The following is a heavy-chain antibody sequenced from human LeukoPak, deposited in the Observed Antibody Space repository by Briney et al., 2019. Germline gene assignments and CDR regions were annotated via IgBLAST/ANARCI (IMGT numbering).Heavy chain of an antibody. CDR2: INHSGST. CDR1: GGSFSGYY. V-gene: IGHV4-34*01. CDR3: ARGPPRMNDYVWGSYRYPRGAFDI. D-gene: IGHD3-16*02. J-gene: IGHJ3*02. Sequence: SETLSLTCAVDGGSFSGYYWSWIRQPPGKGLEWIGEINHSGSTNYNPSLKSRVTISVDTSKNQFSLKLSSVTAADTAVYYCARGPPRMNDYVWGSYRYPRGAFDIWGQGTMVTVSS.